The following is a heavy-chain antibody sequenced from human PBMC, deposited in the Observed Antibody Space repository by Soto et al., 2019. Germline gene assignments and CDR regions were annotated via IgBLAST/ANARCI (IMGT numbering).Heavy chain of an antibody. D-gene: IGHD6-6*01. CDR1: GGSISSYY. CDR3: ARLDEYYHYMDS. Sequence: QVQLQESGPGLVKPSETLSLTCTVSGGSISSYYWTWIRQPPGKGLEWIGYIYYSGSTNYNPSPKSLVTISVATSKTQFSLKLSSVNAADTAVYYCARLDEYYHYMDSWGKGTPVTVSS. V-gene: IGHV4-59*08. CDR2: IYYSGST. J-gene: IGHJ6*03.